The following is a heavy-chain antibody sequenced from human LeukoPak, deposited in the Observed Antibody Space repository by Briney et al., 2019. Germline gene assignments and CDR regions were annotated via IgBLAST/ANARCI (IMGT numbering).Heavy chain of an antibody. Sequence: ASVKVSCKASGYTFTGYYMHWVRQAPGQGLEWMGWINPNSGGTNYAQKFQGRVTMTRDTSISTAYMELSRLRSDDTAVYYCARDCSGGSCYSEYYYYYYYMDVWGKGTTVTVSS. V-gene: IGHV1-2*02. D-gene: IGHD2-15*01. CDR2: INPNSGGT. CDR3: ARDCSGGSCYSEYYYYYYYMDV. J-gene: IGHJ6*03. CDR1: GYTFTGYY.